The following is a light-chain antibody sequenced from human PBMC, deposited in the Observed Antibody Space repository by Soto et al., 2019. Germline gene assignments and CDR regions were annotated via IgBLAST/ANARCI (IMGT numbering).Light chain of an antibody. V-gene: IGKV1-5*01. J-gene: IGKJ1*01. CDR2: DAS. Sequence: DMQMTQSPSSLSSSVGDRVTINCPASQSISSWLAWYQQKPGKAPKLLIYDASSLESGVPSRFSGSGSGTEFTLTISSLQPDDFATYYCQQYNSYWTFGQGTKVDIK. CDR1: QSISSW. CDR3: QQYNSYWT.